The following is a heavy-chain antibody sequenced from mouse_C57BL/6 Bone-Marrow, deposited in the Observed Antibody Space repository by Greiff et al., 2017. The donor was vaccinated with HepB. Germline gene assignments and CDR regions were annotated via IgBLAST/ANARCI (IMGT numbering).Heavy chain of an antibody. CDR2: IYPGDGDT. V-gene: IGHV1-82*01. CDR3: ARRPPYYYGSSGYYFDY. CDR1: GYAFSSSW. Sequence: VQLQESGPELVKPGASVKISCKASGYAFSSSWMNWVKQRPGKGLEWIGRIYPGDGDTNYNGKFKGKATLTADKSSSTAYMQLSSLTSEDSAVYFCARRPPYYYGSSGYYFDYWGQGTTLIVSS. J-gene: IGHJ2*01. D-gene: IGHD1-1*01.